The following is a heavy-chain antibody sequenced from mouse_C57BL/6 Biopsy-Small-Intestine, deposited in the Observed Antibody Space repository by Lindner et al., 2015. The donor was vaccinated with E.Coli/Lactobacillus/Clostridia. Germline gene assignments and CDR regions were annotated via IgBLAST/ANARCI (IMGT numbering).Heavy chain of an antibody. V-gene: IGHV1-39*01. CDR1: GYSFTDYN. Sequence: VQLQESGPELVKPGASVKISCKASGYSFTDYNLNWVRQSNGKSLEWIGVNNPNYGTSSYNQKFKVKATLTVDQSSSTAYMQLNSLTSEDSAVYYCARSGWEGWYFDVWGTGTTVTVSS. CDR2: NNPNYGTS. CDR3: ARSGWEGWYFDV. D-gene: IGHD2-3*01. J-gene: IGHJ1*03.